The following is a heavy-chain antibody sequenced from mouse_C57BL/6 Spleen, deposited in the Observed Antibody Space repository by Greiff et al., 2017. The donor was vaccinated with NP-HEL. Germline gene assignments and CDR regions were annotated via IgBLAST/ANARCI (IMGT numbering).Heavy chain of an antibody. V-gene: IGHV5-16*01. CDR2: INYDGSST. CDR3: ARDYGKGAMDY. J-gene: IGHJ4*01. CDR1: GFTFSDYY. D-gene: IGHD2-1*01. Sequence: DVKLVESEGGLVQPGSSMKLSCTASGFTFSDYYMAWVRQVPEKGLEWVANINYDGSSTYYLDSLKSRFIISRDNAKNILYLQMSSLKSEDTATYYCARDYGKGAMDYWGQGTSVTVSS.